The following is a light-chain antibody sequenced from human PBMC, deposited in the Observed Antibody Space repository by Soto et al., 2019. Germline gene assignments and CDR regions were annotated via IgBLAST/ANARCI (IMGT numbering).Light chain of an antibody. CDR3: QQYNSWPPLT. CDR2: GAS. Sequence: EIVMTQSPATLSVSPGERATLSCRSSQSISTNLAWYQQKPGQAPRLLISGASTRATGIPARFSGSGSGTEFTLTIGSLQSEDFAVYYCQQYNSWPPLTFGGGTKVDIK. CDR1: QSISTN. V-gene: IGKV3-15*01. J-gene: IGKJ4*01.